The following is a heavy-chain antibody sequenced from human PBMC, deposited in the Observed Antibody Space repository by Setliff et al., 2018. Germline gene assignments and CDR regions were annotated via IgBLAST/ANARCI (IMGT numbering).Heavy chain of an antibody. V-gene: IGHV1-18*01. CDR3: ARVGSSSWLHPDVYYYYGMDV. Sequence: ASVKVSCKASGYTFTSYGISWVRQAPGQGLEWMGWISAYNGNTNYAQKLQGRVTMTTDTSTSTAYMELRSLRADDTAVYYCARVGSSSWLHPDVYYYYGMDVWGQGTTVTVSS. CDR2: ISAYNGNT. CDR1: GYTFTSYG. D-gene: IGHD6-13*01. J-gene: IGHJ6*02.